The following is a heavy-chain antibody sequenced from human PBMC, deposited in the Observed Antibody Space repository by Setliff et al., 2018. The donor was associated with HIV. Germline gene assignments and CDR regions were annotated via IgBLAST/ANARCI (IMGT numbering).Heavy chain of an antibody. D-gene: IGHD3-3*01. CDR1: GGSISSDSYY. CDR2: LFYNGAT. J-gene: IGHJ5*02. V-gene: IGHV4-39*01. Sequence: SETLSLTCTVSGGSISSDSYYWGWIRQPPGKGLESIGTLFYNGATYYSPSLKGRVIISVDTSKNQFSLRLTSVTAADTAVYYCARVPSAGVRGRPDLYHWFDPWGQGTLVTVSS. CDR3: ARVPSAGVRGRPDLYHWFDP.